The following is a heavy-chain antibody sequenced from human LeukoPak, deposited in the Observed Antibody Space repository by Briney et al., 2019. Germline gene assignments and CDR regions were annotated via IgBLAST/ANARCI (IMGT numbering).Heavy chain of an antibody. V-gene: IGHV1-18*01. J-gene: IGHJ3*02. CDR1: GYTFTSYC. D-gene: IGHD2-2*01. CDR3: ARLARYHLLEASDT. Sequence: ASVKVSCKASGYTFTSYCISWVRQAPGQGLEWMGWISAYDGGTNYAQSLQGRLSMPTETSTTTAYMELRSLRSDDTAVYYCARLARYHLLEASDTWGQGTMVTVSS. CDR2: ISAYDGGT.